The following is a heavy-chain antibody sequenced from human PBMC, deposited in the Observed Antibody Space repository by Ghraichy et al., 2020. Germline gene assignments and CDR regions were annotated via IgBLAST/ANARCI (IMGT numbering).Heavy chain of an antibody. CDR2: ISGSGGST. J-gene: IGHJ4*02. CDR3: VKWVRSPYYFDY. Sequence: GGSPRLSCAASGFTFSSYAMSWVRQAPGKGLEWVSAISGSGGSTYYADSVKGRFTISRDNSKNTLYLHMSSLRAEDTAVYYCVKWVRSPYYFDYWGQGTLVTVSS. V-gene: IGHV3-23*01. CDR1: GFTFSSYA. D-gene: IGHD5-12*01.